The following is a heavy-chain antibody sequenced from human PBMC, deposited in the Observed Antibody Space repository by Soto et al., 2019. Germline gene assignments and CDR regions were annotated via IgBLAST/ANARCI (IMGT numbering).Heavy chain of an antibody. Sequence: SETLSLTCTVSGGSISSYYWSWIRQPAGKGLEWIGRIYTSGSTNYNPSLKSRVTMSVDTSKNQFSLKLSYVTAADTAVYYCARTTAVPNSLRSRYFFDYWGQGTLVTVSS. CDR2: IYTSGST. CDR3: ARTTAVPNSLRSRYFFDY. D-gene: IGHD4-17*01. J-gene: IGHJ4*02. CDR1: GGSISSYY. V-gene: IGHV4-4*07.